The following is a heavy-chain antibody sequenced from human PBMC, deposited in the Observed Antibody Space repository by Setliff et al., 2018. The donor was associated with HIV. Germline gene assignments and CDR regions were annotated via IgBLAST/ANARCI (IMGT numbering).Heavy chain of an antibody. D-gene: IGHD3-16*01. Sequence: LRLSCAASGFTFSSFGMHWVRQAPGKGLEWVSFIQYDGSNKYYADSVKGRFTISRDNSRNMVYLQMNSLRAEDTAVYYCANPPLKGHLGVGFDYWGQGTQVTVSS. V-gene: IGHV3-30*02. CDR3: ANPPLKGHLGVGFDY. CDR1: GFTFSSFG. J-gene: IGHJ4*02. CDR2: IQYDGSNK.